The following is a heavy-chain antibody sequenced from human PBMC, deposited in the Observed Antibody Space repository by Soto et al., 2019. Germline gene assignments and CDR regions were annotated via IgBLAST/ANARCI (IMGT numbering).Heavy chain of an antibody. V-gene: IGHV1-18*01. CDR3: ARDAVDSSGYSHYYYYGMAV. Sequence: QVQLVQSGAEVKKPGASVKVSCKASGYTFTRYGISWVRQAPGQELEWMGWISAYNGNTKYAQKLQGRVTMTTDTPTGTAYMELRSLRSDDTAVYSCARDAVDSSGYSHYYYYGMAVWGQGTTVTVSS. CDR1: GYTFTRYG. D-gene: IGHD3-22*01. J-gene: IGHJ6*02. CDR2: ISAYNGNT.